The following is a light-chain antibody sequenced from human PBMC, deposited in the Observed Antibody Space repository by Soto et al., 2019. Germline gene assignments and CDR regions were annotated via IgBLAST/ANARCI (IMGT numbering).Light chain of an antibody. J-gene: IGLJ2*01. CDR1: TSDVGGYNY. Sequence: QSALTQPASVSGSPGQSITISCTGTTSDVGGYNYVSWYQQHPGKAPKLIIYEVSNRPSGVSNRYSGSKSGNTASLTISGLQAEDDAGYSCSSYTSSSTLRLFCAGKKLTVL. CDR2: EVS. CDR3: SSYTSSSTLRL. V-gene: IGLV2-14*01.